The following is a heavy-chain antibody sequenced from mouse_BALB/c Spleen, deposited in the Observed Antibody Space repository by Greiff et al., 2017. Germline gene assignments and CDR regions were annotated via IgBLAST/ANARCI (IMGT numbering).Heavy chain of an antibody. J-gene: IGHJ3*01. CDR2: ISYDGSN. V-gene: IGHV3-6*02. D-gene: IGHD2-4*01. CDR1: GYSITSGYS. CDR3: ARVYDYDAWFAD. Sequence: EVQLQESGPGLVKPSQSLSLTCSVTGYSITSGYSWNWIRHFPGNKLEWMGYISYDGSNNYNPSLKNRISITRDTSKNQFFLKLNSVTTEDTATYYCARVYDYDAWFADWGQGTLVTVSA.